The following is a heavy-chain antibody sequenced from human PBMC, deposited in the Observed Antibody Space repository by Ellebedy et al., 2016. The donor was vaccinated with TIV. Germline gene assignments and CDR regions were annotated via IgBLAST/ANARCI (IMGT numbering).Heavy chain of an antibody. V-gene: IGHV3-23*01. CDR1: GFTFRNFA. J-gene: IGHJ4*02. D-gene: IGHD3-22*01. Sequence: GESLKISCAASGFTFRNFAMTWVRQAPGRGLEWVSSISSSGVSTDYADSVRGRVTTSRDNSKNTLYLQMNSLRADDTALYYCAKLDSSGYYYGRFDYWGQGTLVTVSS. CDR2: ISSSGVST. CDR3: AKLDSSGYYYGRFDY.